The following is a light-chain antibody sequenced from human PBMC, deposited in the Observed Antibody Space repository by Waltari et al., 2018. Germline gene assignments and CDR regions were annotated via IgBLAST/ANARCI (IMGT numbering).Light chain of an antibody. J-gene: IGKJ4*01. CDR1: QSVSNF. V-gene: IGKV3-11*01. CDR3: QQRANWPPLT. Sequence: EIVLTQSPATLSLSPGERATLSGRASQSVSNFLAWYQQKPGQAPRLLICHASKRATDIPDRFSGRGSGTDFTLTISSLEPGDSAVYYCQQRANWPPLTFGGGTRVEI. CDR2: HAS.